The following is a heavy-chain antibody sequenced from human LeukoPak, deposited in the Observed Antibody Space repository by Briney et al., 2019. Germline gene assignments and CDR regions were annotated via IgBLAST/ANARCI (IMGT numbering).Heavy chain of an antibody. J-gene: IGHJ5*02. V-gene: IGHV1-69*13. D-gene: IGHD5-18*01. CDR1: AGTFSSYA. CDR2: IIPIFGTA. Sequence: SVKLSCKVSAGTFSSYAISWVRQAPGQGLEWMGGIIPIFGTANYAQKFQGRVTITADESTTTAYMELSSLRPEDTAVYYCARVTHTELSAWFDPWGQGTLVTVSS. CDR3: ARVTHTELSAWFDP.